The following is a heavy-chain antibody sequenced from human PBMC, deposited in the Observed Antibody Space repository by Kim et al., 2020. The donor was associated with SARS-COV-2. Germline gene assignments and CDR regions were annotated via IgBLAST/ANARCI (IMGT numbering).Heavy chain of an antibody. D-gene: IGHD4-17*01. CDR3: AKSTVTTHDAFDI. Sequence: GGSLRLSCAASGFTFSSYGMHWVRQAPGKVLEWVAVIWYDGSNKYYADSVKGRFTISRDNSKNTLYLQMNSLRAEDTAVYYCAKSTVTTHDAFDIWGQGTMVTVSS. V-gene: IGHV3-33*06. CDR1: GFTFSSYG. CDR2: IWYDGSNK. J-gene: IGHJ3*02.